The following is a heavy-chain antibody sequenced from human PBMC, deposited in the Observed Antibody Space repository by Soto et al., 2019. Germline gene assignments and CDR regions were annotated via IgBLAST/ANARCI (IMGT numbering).Heavy chain of an antibody. V-gene: IGHV3-33*01. J-gene: IGHJ4*02. CDR2: IWYDGSNK. CDR3: SRDVPYTGGTIDY. D-gene: IGHD2-8*02. CDR1: GFTFSTHG. Sequence: QVQLVESGGGVVQPGMSLRLSCAGSGFTFSTHGMHWVRQAPGTGLELVAVIWYDGSNKYYSDSVKGRFTISRDNSTNTLYLQMNTLGAEDTAMYYGSRDVPYTGGTIDYWGPGTLCTVAA.